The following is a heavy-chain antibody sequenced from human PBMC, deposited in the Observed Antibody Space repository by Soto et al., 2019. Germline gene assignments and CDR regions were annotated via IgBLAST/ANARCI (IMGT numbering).Heavy chain of an antibody. J-gene: IGHJ4*02. D-gene: IGHD2-2*01. CDR2: VNPNTGNT. CDR1: GYTFTSYD. CDR3: ARGRLSTALDY. Sequence: QVQLVQSGAEVKKPGASVKVSCKASGYTFTSYDISWVRQATGQGLEWMGWVNPNTGNTGYVQKFKGRGIMTANISTRTAYIEVSSLRFDDTAVYYCARGRLSTALDYWGQGTLATDSS. V-gene: IGHV1-8*01.